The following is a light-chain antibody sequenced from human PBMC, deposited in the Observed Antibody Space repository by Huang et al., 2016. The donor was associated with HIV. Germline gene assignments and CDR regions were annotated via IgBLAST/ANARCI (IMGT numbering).Light chain of an antibody. J-gene: IGKJ1*01. V-gene: IGKV1-5*03. CDR1: QNISAW. Sequence: DIQLTQSPSTLSPSIGDRVIIACRANQNISAWLAWYLQKPGKAPNLLIYQACHLQTGVPARFSGSGSGTHFTLTIDSLQADDLGTYYCQQYNGFPWTFGQGTNVEV. CDR2: QAC. CDR3: QQYNGFPWT.